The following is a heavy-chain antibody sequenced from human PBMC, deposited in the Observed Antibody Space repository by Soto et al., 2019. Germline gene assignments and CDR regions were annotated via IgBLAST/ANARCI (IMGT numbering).Heavy chain of an antibody. J-gene: IGHJ6*04. CDR3: VREIASRL. CDR2: INKDGSEK. Sequence: EVQVVESGGGLVQPGGALRLSCAATGFTFTSYWMTWVRQAPGRGLEWVANINKDGSEKSYVDSVKGRITISRDNTKSSLYLQMNSLRADDTAVYYFVREIASRLWGKGTTVIVSS. V-gene: IGHV3-7*01. D-gene: IGHD2-21*01. CDR1: GFTFTSYW.